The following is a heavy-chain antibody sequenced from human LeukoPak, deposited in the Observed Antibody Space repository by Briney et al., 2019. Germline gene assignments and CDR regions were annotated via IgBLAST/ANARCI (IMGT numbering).Heavy chain of an antibody. CDR2: INTNTGNP. D-gene: IGHD6-13*01. Sequence: ASVKVSCKASGYTFTSYAMNWVRQAPGQGLEWMGWINTNTGNPTYAQGFTGRFVFSLDTSVSTAYLQISSLKAEDTAVYYCARGVPGYQSFDAEYYFDYWGQGTLVTVSS. CDR1: GYTFTSYA. CDR3: ARGVPGYQSFDAEYYFDY. J-gene: IGHJ4*02. V-gene: IGHV7-4-1*02.